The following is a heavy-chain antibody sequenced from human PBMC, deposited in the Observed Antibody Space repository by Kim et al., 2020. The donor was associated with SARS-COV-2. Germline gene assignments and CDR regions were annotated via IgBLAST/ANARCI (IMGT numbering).Heavy chain of an antibody. V-gene: IGHV6-1*01. J-gene: IGHJ5*02. Sequence: SQTLSLTCAISGDSVSSNSAAWNWIRQSPSRGLEWLGRTYYRSKWYNDYAVSVKSRITINPDTSKNQFSLQLNSVTPEDTAVYYCARAPIDGIVATINWFDPWGQGTLVTVSS. CDR2: TYYRSKWYN. D-gene: IGHD5-12*01. CDR1: GDSVSSNSAA. CDR3: ARAPIDGIVATINWFDP.